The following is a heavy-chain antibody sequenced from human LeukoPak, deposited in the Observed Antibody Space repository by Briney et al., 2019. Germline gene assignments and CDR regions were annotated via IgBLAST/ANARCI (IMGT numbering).Heavy chain of an antibody. J-gene: IGHJ4*02. CDR1: GYTFTTYY. D-gene: IGHD3-16*02. CDR3: ARALWGSYRYTSDY. CDR2: INPSSGST. Sequence: ASVKVSCKASGYTFTTYYMYWVRQAPGQGRQWMGVINPSSGSTGYAQMFQGRVTMTRDTSTSTVYMELSSLRSEDTAVYYCARALWGSYRYTSDYWGQGTLVTVSS. V-gene: IGHV1-46*01.